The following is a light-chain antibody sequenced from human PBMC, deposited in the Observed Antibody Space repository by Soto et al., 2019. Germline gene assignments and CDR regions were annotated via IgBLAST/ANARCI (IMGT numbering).Light chain of an antibody. J-gene: IGLJ2*01. CDR3: QTWGTGIVV. CDR2: LNSDGSH. CDR1: SGHSSYA. Sequence: QPVLTQSPSASASLGASVELTCTLSSGHSSYAIAWHQQQPEKGPRYLMKLNSDGSHSKGDGIPDRFSGSRSGAERYLTISSLQSEDEADYYCQTWGTGIVVFGGGTKLTVL. V-gene: IGLV4-69*01.